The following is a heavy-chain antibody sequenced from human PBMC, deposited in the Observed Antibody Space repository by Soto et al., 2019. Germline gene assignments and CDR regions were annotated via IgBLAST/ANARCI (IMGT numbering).Heavy chain of an antibody. V-gene: IGHV1-3*01. CDR2: IDAGKGNT. D-gene: IGHD4-17*01. CDR3: ARDTARSDD. Sequence: ASVKVSCKASGYTFTSYSMQWVSQAPGERREWMGWIDAGKGNTKNSQKVQVRRTITRETSAIAADMELSSLRSEDTAVYYCARDTARSDDWGQGTTVTVCS. J-gene: IGHJ6*02. CDR1: GYTFTSYS.